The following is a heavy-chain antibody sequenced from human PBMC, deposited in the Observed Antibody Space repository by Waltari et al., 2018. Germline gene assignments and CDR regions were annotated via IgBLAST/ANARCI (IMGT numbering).Heavy chain of an antibody. J-gene: IGHJ6*02. CDR1: GLSFSDYS. CDR2: ISGDSSSI. D-gene: IGHD2-21*02. CDR3: AGLVVTYTLYGLDV. V-gene: IGHV3-48*01. Sequence: EVQLLASGGGLAQAEGSLRLSCVGSGLSFSDYSMNWVRQALGKGLEWVAYISGDSSSIAYAASVKGRFTISRSNARKSVHLQMSSLRAEDTAVYFCAGLVVTYTLYGLDVWGQGTTVTVSS.